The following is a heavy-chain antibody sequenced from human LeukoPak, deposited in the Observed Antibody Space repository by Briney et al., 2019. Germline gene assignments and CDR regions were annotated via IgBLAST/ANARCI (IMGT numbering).Heavy chain of an antibody. J-gene: IGHJ4*02. D-gene: IGHD3-10*01. CDR3: ARDVAGSGSV. CDR1: GCTFSSYW. Sequence: GGSLRLSCAAYGCTFSSYWMHWVRQVPGKGLVWVARINEHGSITDYATSVKDRFTVSRDIAWNTLYLQMNSLRAEDTAVYYCARDVAGSGSVWGQGTLITVSS. V-gene: IGHV3-74*01. CDR2: INEHGSIT.